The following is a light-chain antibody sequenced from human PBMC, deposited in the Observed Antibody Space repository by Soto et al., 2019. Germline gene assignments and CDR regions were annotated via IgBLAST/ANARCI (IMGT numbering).Light chain of an antibody. J-gene: IGKJ4*01. CDR1: QSVSSN. CDR2: GAS. Sequence: EIVMTQSPATLSVSLGERATLSCRASQSVSSNLAWYQQKPGQAPRLLIYGASTRATGIPARFSGSGFGTEFTLTITSLQSEDFAVYYCQQYNNWPLTFGGGTKVDIK. CDR3: QQYNNWPLT. V-gene: IGKV3-15*01.